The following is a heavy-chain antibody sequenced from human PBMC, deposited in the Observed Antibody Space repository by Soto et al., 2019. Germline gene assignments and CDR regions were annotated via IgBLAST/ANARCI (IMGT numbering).Heavy chain of an antibody. J-gene: IGHJ4*02. Sequence: EVQLVESGGGLVKPGGSLRLSCAASGFTFSNAWMSWVRQAPGKGLEWVGRIKSKTDGGTTDYAAPVKGRFTISRDDSNNTLNLQMNSLKTEDTAVYYGTTEGQRYCTNGVCACLDYWGQGTLVTGSS. CDR2: IKSKTDGGTT. CDR1: GFTFSNAW. V-gene: IGHV3-15*01. CDR3: TTEGQRYCTNGVCACLDY. D-gene: IGHD2-8*01.